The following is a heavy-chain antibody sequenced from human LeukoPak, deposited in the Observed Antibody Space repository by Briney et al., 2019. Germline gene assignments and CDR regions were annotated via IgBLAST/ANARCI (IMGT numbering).Heavy chain of an antibody. CDR1: GFTFSSYA. CDR2: ISSSSSYI. V-gene: IGHV3-21*01. D-gene: IGHD3-22*01. Sequence: GGSLRLSCAASGFTFSSYAMSWVRQAPGKGLEWVSSISSSSSYIYYADSVKGRFTISRDNAKNSLYLQMNSLRAEDTAVYYCAREGGDSSGYYYVFDYWGQGTLVTVSS. CDR3: AREGGDSSGYYYVFDY. J-gene: IGHJ4*02.